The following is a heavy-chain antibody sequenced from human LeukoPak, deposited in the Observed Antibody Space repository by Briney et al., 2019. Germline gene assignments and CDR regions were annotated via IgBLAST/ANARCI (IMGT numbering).Heavy chain of an antibody. Sequence: PGGSLRLSCAASGFTFSSYWMSWVRQALGKGLEWVASIKQDGSEKYYVDSVKGRFTISRDNAKNSLYLQMNSLRAEDTAVYYCARGTPGYDFWSGYYTGYYFDYWGQGTLVTVSS. V-gene: IGHV3-7*01. J-gene: IGHJ4*02. CDR2: IKQDGSEK. CDR3: ARGTPGYDFWSGYYTGYYFDY. CDR1: GFTFSSYW. D-gene: IGHD3-3*01.